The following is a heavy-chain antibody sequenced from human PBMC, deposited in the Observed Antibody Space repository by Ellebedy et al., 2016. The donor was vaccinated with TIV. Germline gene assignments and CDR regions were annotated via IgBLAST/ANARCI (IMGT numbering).Heavy chain of an antibody. V-gene: IGHV3-30*01. CDR1: GFTFSSYA. J-gene: IGHJ6*02. D-gene: IGHD3-3*01. Sequence: LSLTCAASGFTFSSYAMHRVRQAPGKGLEWVAVISYDGRNKQVADSVKGRLTISRDNSKNTLYLQMNSLRGEDTAVYYCARDRTTYYTSHGLDVWGQGTTVTVSS. CDR2: ISYDGRNK. CDR3: ARDRTTYYTSHGLDV.